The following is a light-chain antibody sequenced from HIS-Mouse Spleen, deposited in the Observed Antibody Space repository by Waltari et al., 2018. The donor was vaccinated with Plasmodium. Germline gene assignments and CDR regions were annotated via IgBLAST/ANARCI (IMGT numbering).Light chain of an antibody. CDR3: QQYYSTPYT. V-gene: IGKV4-1*01. Sequence: DIVMTQSLSLAVSLGERATINCKSSQSVLYSSNHKNYLAWYQQKPGQPPKLLIYWASTRESGVPDRFSGSGSGPDFTLTISSLQAEDVAVYYCQQYYSTPYTFGQGTKLEIK. CDR1: QSVLYSSNHKNY. J-gene: IGKJ2*01. CDR2: WAS.